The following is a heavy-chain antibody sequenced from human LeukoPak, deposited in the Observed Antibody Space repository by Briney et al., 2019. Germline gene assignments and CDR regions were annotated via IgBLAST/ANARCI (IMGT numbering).Heavy chain of an antibody. CDR2: IYYSGST. V-gene: IGHV4-59*08. CDR1: GGSISSYY. D-gene: IGHD6-13*01. CDR3: ACSWYSRNTPFDY. Sequence: SETLSLTCTVSGGSISSYYWSWIRQPPGKGLEWIGYIYYSGSTNYNPSLKSRVTISVDTSKNQFSLKLSSVTAADTAVYYCACSWYSRNTPFDYWGQGTLVTVSS. J-gene: IGHJ4*02.